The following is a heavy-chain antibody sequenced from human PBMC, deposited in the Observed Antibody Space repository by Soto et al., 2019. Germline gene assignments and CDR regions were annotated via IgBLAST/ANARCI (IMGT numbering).Heavy chain of an antibody. CDR2: INAGNGNT. V-gene: IGHV1-3*01. Sequence: QVQLVQSGAEVKKPGASVKVSCKASGYTFTSYAMHWVRQAPGQRLEWMGWINAGNGNTKYSQKFQGRVNITRDTSASTAYMELSSLRSEDTAVYYWARDSDSSGYYYFEHWGQGTLVTVSS. CDR3: ARDSDSSGYYYFEH. D-gene: IGHD3-22*01. J-gene: IGHJ4*02. CDR1: GYTFTSYA.